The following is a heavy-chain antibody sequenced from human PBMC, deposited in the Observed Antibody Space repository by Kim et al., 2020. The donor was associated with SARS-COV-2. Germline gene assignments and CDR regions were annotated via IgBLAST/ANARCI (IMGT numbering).Heavy chain of an antibody. Sequence: DSVKGRFTISRDNSKNTLYLQMNSLRAEDTAVYYCARDPPRDYYGSGSGYWGQGTLVTVSS. J-gene: IGHJ4*02. D-gene: IGHD3-10*01. CDR3: ARDPPRDYYGSGSGY. V-gene: IGHV3-53*01.